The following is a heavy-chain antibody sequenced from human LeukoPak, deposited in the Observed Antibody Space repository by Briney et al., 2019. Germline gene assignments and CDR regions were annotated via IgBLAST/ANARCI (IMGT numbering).Heavy chain of an antibody. CDR2: IIPFLGEV. Sequence: GASVKVSCKAFGATLNIGHAFIWARQAPGQGLQWMGIIIPFLGEVNYAQNFQGRVSFTADKSTATMYMKMKSLRLHDTAIYYCSPCGHAYDWFGPWGQGTLVTVSS. J-gene: IGHJ5*02. V-gene: IGHV1-69*04. CDR1: GATLNIGHA. CDR3: SPCGHAYDWFGP. D-gene: IGHD5-12*01.